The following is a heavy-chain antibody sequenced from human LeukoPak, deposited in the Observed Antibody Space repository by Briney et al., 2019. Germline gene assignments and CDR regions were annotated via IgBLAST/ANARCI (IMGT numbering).Heavy chain of an antibody. V-gene: IGHV3-21*01. Sequence: GGSLRLSCGVSGFTFGSNSMNWVRQAPGKGLEWVSSISSSSSYISYADSVKGRFTISRDNAKNSLYLQMNSLRAEDTAVYYCASRSELDYWGQGTLVTVSS. CDR3: ASRSELDY. J-gene: IGHJ4*02. CDR2: ISSSSSYI. CDR1: GFTFGSNS. D-gene: IGHD3-16*02.